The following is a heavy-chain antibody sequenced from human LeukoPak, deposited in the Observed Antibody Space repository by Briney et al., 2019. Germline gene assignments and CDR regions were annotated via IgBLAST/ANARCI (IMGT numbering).Heavy chain of an antibody. D-gene: IGHD3-10*01. CDR3: TTGGAPPPGGSGTPTGFDP. V-gene: IGHV3-15*01. J-gene: IGHJ5*02. CDR1: GFTFSNAW. Sequence: PGGSLRLSCAASGFTFSNAWMSWVRQAPGKGLEWVGRIKSKTDGWTTDYAAPVKGRFTISRDDSKNTLYLQMNSLKTEDTAVYYCTTGGAPPPGGSGTPTGFDPWGQGTLVTVSS. CDR2: IKSKTDGWTT.